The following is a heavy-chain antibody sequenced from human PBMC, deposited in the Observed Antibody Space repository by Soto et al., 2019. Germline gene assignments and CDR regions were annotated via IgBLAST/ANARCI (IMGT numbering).Heavy chain of an antibody. J-gene: IGHJ3*01. V-gene: IGHV1-3*01. D-gene: IGHD1-26*01. CDR3: ARDIVSVGTRANDAFDV. CDR1: GFTFSDTL. CDR2: INPANGNT. Sequence: QVQLVQSGAEVKKPGASVNISCQASGFTFSDTLINWVRQGPGQRLEWMGWINPANGNTRYSESFQGRVTISRLSSASTAYVALSDLTSEDTAAYYCARDIVSVGTRANDAFDVWGQGTMITVSS.